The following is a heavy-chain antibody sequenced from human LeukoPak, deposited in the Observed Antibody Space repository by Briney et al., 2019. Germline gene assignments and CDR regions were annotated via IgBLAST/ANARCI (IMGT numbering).Heavy chain of an antibody. V-gene: IGHV3-74*01. CDR3: ARVSGYDTLYY. Sequence: GGSLRLSCAASGFTFSSYWMHWVRQAPGKXXXWVSRINSDGSSTSYADSVKGRFTISRDNAKNTLYLQMNSLRAEDTAVYYCARVSGYDTLYYWGQGTLVTVSS. J-gene: IGHJ4*02. D-gene: IGHD5-12*01. CDR1: GFTFSSYW. CDR2: INSDGSST.